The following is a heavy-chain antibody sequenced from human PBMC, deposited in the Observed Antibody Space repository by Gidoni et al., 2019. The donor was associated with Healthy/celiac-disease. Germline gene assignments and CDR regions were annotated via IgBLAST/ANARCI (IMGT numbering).Heavy chain of an antibody. CDR2: INWNGGST. J-gene: IGHJ4*02. D-gene: IGHD3-9*01. CDR3: ATLGQLRYFDWLLPADY. Sequence: EVQLVESGGGVVRPGGSLRLSCAASGFTLDDYGMSWVRQATGKGLEWVSGINWNGGSTGYADSVKGRFTISRDNAKNSLYLQMNSLRAEDTALYYCATLGQLRYFDWLLPADYWGQGTLVTVSS. CDR1: GFTLDDYG. V-gene: IGHV3-20*04.